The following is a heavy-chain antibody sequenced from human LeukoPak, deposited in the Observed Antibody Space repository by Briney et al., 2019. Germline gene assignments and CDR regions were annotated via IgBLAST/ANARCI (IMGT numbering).Heavy chain of an antibody. CDR2: ISSSSSYI. V-gene: IGHV3-21*01. CDR3: ARGAHGSSNR. J-gene: IGHJ4*02. D-gene: IGHD6-6*01. Sequence: GGSLRLSCAASGFTFSSYGMNWVRQAPGKGLEWVSSISSSSSYIYYADSVKGRFTISRDNAKNSLYLQMSSLRAEDTAVYYCARGAHGSSNRWGQGTLVTVSS. CDR1: GFTFSSYG.